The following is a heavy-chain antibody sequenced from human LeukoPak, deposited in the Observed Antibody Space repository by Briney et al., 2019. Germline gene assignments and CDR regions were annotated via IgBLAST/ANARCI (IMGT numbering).Heavy chain of an antibody. J-gene: IGHJ6*02. CDR2: ISGSGGST. CDR1: GFTFSSYA. Sequence: GGSLRLSCAASGFTFSSYAMSWVRQAPGKGLEWVSAISGSGGSTYYADSVKGRFTISRDNSKNTLYLQMNSLRAEDTAVYYCARDQNYYYGMDVWGQGTTVTVSS. V-gene: IGHV3-23*01. CDR3: ARDQNYYYGMDV.